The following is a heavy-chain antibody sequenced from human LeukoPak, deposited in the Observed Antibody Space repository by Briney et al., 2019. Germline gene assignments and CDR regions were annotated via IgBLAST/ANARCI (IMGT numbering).Heavy chain of an antibody. D-gene: IGHD5-18*01. V-gene: IGHV7-4-1*02. J-gene: IGHJ4*02. Sequence: GASVKVSCKASGYTFTRYAMNWVRQAPGQGLEWMGWINTNTGNPTYAQGFTGRFVFSLDTSVSTAYLQISSLKAEDTAVYYCARDGDTAMDARFDYWGQGTLVTVSS. CDR3: ARDGDTAMDARFDY. CDR2: INTNTGNP. CDR1: GYTFTRYA.